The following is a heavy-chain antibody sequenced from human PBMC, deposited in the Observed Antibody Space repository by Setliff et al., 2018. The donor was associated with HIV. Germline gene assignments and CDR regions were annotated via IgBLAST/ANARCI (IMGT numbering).Heavy chain of an antibody. CDR2: IYYTGIP. CDR1: GGSMNSHY. J-gene: IGHJ5*02. Sequence: SETLSLTCTVSGGSMNSHYWSWIRQPPGKGLEWIGLIYYTGIPTYNTSLKSRVTMSVDRSKNQFSLRLTSVTAADTAMYYCARVARVHPFDPWGQGTLVTVSS. V-gene: IGHV4-59*11. CDR3: ARVARVHPFDP.